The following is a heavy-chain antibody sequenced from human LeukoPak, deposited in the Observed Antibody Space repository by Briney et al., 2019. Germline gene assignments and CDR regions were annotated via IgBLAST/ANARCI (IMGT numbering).Heavy chain of an antibody. CDR3: ARAPFYYDSSGYPYFDG. Sequence: PGGSLGLSCAGSGFTISTNYMSWVRQAPGKGLEWVSVMYTGGSTYYADSVKGRFTISRDNSKNTLYLQMNSLRAEDTALYYCARAPFYYDSSGYPYFDGWGQGTLVTVSS. D-gene: IGHD3-22*01. CDR1: GFTISTNY. J-gene: IGHJ4*02. V-gene: IGHV3-53*01. CDR2: MYTGGST.